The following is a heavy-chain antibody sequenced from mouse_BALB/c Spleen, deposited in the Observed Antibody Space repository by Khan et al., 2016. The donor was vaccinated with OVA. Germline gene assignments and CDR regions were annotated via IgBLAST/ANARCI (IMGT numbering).Heavy chain of an antibody. CDR2: ISYSGRT. D-gene: IGHD1-1*01. J-gene: IGHJ2*01. CDR1: GYSITSDYA. Sequence: EVKLEESGPGLVKPSQSLSLTCTVTGYSITSDYAWNWIRQFPGNKLEWMGYISYSGRTSSNPSLKSRISITRDTSKNQVFLQLNSVTTEDTATYYCARSVTITTVVATDFDYWGQGTTLTVSS. V-gene: IGHV3-2*02. CDR3: ARSVTITTVVATDFDY.